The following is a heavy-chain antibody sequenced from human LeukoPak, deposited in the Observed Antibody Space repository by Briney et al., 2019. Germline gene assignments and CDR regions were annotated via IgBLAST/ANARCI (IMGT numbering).Heavy chain of an antibody. Sequence: GGSLRLSCAASGFTFSSYAMSWVRQAPGKGLEWVSAISGSGGSTYYVDSVKGRFTSSRDNSKNTLYLQMNSLRAEDTAVYYCAKIRKYGPDAFDIWGQGTMVTVSS. D-gene: IGHD1-14*01. CDR3: AKIRKYGPDAFDI. J-gene: IGHJ3*02. V-gene: IGHV3-23*01. CDR1: GFTFSSYA. CDR2: ISGSGGST.